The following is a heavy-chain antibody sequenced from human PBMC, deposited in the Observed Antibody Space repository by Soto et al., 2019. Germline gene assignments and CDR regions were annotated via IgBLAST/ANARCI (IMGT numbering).Heavy chain of an antibody. V-gene: IGHV3-21*01. Sequence: EVPLVESGGGLVKPGGSLRLSCAASGFTFSSYSMNWVRQAPGKGLEWVSSISSSSSYIYYADSVKGRFTISRDNAKNSLDLQMNSLRAEDTAVYYCASRPVVGGSSPFDYWGQGTLVTVSS. D-gene: IGHD6-6*01. CDR1: GFTFSSYS. CDR3: ASRPVVGGSSPFDY. J-gene: IGHJ4*02. CDR2: ISSSSSYI.